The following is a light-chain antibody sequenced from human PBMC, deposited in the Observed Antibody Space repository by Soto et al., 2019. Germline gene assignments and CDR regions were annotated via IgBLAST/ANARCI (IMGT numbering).Light chain of an antibody. CDR1: QTINGY. CDR2: TTS. V-gene: IGKV1-39*01. J-gene: IGKJ2*01. CDR3: QQNYNNPYT. Sequence: DIQMTQSPSSLSASVGDRVTITCRASQTINGYLNWYQQKPGKAPKLLIYTTSTLQSGVPSRFSGSGSATEFTLTISSLQPEDFATYYCQQNYNNPYTFGQGTKLTI.